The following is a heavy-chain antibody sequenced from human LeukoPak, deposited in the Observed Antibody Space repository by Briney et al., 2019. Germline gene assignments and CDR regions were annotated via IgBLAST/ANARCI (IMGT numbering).Heavy chain of an antibody. Sequence: GGSLRLSCAASGFTFSIYTMNWVRQAPGKGLEWVSAISGSGGSTYYADSVKGRFTISRDNSKNTLYLQMNSLRAEDTAVYYCAKVSGSYYGFDYWGQGTLVTVSS. V-gene: IGHV3-23*01. D-gene: IGHD1-26*01. CDR2: ISGSGGST. CDR1: GFTFSIYT. J-gene: IGHJ4*02. CDR3: AKVSGSYYGFDY.